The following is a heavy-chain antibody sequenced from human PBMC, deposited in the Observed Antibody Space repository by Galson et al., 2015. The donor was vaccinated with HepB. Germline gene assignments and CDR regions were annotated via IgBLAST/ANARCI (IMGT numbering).Heavy chain of an antibody. CDR3: AHIDSSWSAPGAFDI. V-gene: IGHV2-5*01. CDR1: EFSLNTGGVG. CDR2: VYWNDDK. D-gene: IGHD6-13*01. Sequence: PALVKPTQTLTLTCTFSEFSLNTGGVGVGWLRQPPGKALEWLAVVYWNDDKRYRPSLKTRLTITKDTTKNQVVLTMTNMAPVDTATYYCAHIDSSWSAPGAFDIWGQGTMVTVSS. J-gene: IGHJ3*02.